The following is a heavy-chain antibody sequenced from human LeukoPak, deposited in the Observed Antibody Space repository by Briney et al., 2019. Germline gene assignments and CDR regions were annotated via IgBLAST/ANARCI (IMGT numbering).Heavy chain of an antibody. Sequence: GASVKVSCKASGYTFTSYAMHWVRQAPGQRLEWMGWINAGNGNTKYSQKFQGRVTITRDTSASTAYMELSSLRSEDTAVYYCARDGPSGSYHYYYYGMDVWGQGTTVTVSS. CDR3: ARDGPSGSYHYYYYGMDV. CDR2: INAGNGNT. V-gene: IGHV1-3*01. J-gene: IGHJ6*02. D-gene: IGHD1-26*01. CDR1: GYTFTSYA.